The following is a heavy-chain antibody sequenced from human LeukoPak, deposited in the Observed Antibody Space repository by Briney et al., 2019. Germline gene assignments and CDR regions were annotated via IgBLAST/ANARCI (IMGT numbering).Heavy chain of an antibody. V-gene: IGHV1-2*02. CDR2: IHPNSGDT. J-gene: IGHJ5*02. CDR3: ARGTFDP. Sequence: GVSVKVSCKASGYTFTDHHMHWVRQAPGQGLEWMGWIHPNSGDTNYAQKFQGRVTMTRDTSISTAYMELSRLRSDDTAVYYCARGTFDPWGQGTLVTVSS. CDR1: GYTFTDHH.